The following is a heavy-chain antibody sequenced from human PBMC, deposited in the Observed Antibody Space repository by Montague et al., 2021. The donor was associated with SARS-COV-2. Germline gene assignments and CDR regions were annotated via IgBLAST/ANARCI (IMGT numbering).Heavy chain of an antibody. D-gene: IGHD5-24*01. CDR2: IYYTGGT. J-gene: IGHJ5*02. V-gene: IGHV4-59*01. Sequence: SETLSLTYSVSGGSISGYCWSWIRQSPGKGLEWVGYIYYTGGTNYNPSLESRVTISLDTSKNQFSLRLSSVTPADTAVYYCAGDWAVLTRDGYNYGWFDPWGPGTLVTVSS. CDR1: GGSISGYC. CDR3: AGDWAVLTRDGYNYGWFDP.